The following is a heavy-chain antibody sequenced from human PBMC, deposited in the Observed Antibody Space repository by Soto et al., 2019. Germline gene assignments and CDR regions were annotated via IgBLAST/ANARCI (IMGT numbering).Heavy chain of an antibody. CDR2: VYYTGST. CDR1: GGSISCSY. D-gene: IGHD6-19*01. CDR3: ARSVAVPGAHIDY. Sequence: SETLSLTCIVSGGSISCSYWVWIRQSPGKGLEWLGYVYYTGSTNYSPSLRSRVSISVDTSKNEFALRLSSVTAADTAVYFCARSVAVPGAHIDYWGQGTQVTVSS. V-gene: IGHV4-59*01. J-gene: IGHJ4*02.